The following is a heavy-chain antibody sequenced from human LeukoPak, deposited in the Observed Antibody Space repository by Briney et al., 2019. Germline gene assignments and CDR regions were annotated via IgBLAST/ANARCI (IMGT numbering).Heavy chain of an antibody. CDR1: GGSISSSTYF. J-gene: IGHJ4*02. D-gene: IGHD6-25*01. Sequence: SGTLSLTCTVSGGSISSSTYFWGWIRQPPGKGLEWIATIYYSGSTYYNPSLKSRVTISVDTSKNHFSLKLSSVTAADTAVYYCARLVGIAAHHFDYWGQGTLVTVSS. V-gene: IGHV4-39*02. CDR3: ARLVGIAAHHFDY. CDR2: IYYSGST.